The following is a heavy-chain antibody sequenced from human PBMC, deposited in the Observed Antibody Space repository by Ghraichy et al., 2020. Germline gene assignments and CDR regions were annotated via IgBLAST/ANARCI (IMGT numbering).Heavy chain of an antibody. V-gene: IGHV3-7*03. CDR1: GFTFSSYW. D-gene: IGHD3-10*01. J-gene: IGHJ4*02. CDR3: ARDKYYYGSGSYFFDY. CDR2: IKQDGSEK. Sequence: GGSLRLSCAASGFTFSSYWMSWVRQAPGKGLEWVANIKQDGSEKYYVDSVKGRFTISRDNAKNSLYLRMNSLRAEDTAVYYCARDKYYYGSGSYFFDYWGQGTLVTVSS.